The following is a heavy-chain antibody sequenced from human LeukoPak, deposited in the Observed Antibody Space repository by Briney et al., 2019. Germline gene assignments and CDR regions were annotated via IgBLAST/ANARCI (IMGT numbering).Heavy chain of an antibody. V-gene: IGHV3-33*01. Sequence: PGRSLRLSCAASGFTFSSYGMHWVRQAPGKGLEWVAVIWYDGSNAYYTDSVKGRFTISRDNSKNTLYLQMNSLTTEDTAVYYCAGDFDYWGQGTLVTVSS. J-gene: IGHJ4*02. CDR1: GFTFSSYG. CDR3: AGDFDY. CDR2: IWYDGSNA.